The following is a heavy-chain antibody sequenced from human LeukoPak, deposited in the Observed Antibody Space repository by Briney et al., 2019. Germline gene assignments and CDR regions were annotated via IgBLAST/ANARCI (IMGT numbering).Heavy chain of an antibody. J-gene: IGHJ3*02. Sequence: GGSLRLSCAASGLSVSGNYMSWVRQPPGKGPEWVSVLDVGGSTYYADSVKGRFTISRDKSKNTLYLQINSLRAEDTVVYYWARGGNSGGPLRSPFDIWGRGTMVTVSS. CDR1: GLSVSGNY. D-gene: IGHD6-19*01. CDR3: ARGGNSGGPLRSPFDI. V-gene: IGHV3-53*01. CDR2: LDVGGST.